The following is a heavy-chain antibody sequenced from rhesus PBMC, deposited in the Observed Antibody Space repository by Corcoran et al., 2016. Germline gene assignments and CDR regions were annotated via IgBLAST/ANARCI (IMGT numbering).Heavy chain of an antibody. Sequence: QLQLQESGPGLVKPSETLSVTCAVSGGSISSSYWSWIRQAPGKGLEWIGYIYGSGSSTNYNPSLKSLVTISRDTSKNQFSLKLSSVTAADTAVYYCARDPATGTTEIVDYWGQGVLVTVSS. D-gene: IGHD1-26*01. CDR3: ARDPATGTTEIVDY. CDR1: GGSISSSY. V-gene: IGHV4-169*02. J-gene: IGHJ4*01. CDR2: IYGSGSST.